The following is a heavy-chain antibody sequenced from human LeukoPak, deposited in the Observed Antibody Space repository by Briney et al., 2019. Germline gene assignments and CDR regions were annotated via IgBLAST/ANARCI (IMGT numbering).Heavy chain of an antibody. V-gene: IGHV4-34*01. CDR3: AWGYSSGSLFDY. J-gene: IGHJ4*02. D-gene: IGHD6-19*01. CDR1: GGSFSGYY. Sequence: SETLSLTCAVYGGSFSGYYWSWIRQPPGKGLEWIGEINHSGSTNYNPSLKSRVTISVDTSKNQFSLKLSSVTAADTAVYYCAWGYSSGSLFDYWGQGTLVTVSS. CDR2: INHSGST.